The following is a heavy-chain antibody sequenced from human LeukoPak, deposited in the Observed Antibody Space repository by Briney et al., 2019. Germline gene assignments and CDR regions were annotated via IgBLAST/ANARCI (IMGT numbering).Heavy chain of an antibody. J-gene: IGHJ4*02. CDR1: GGSFSGYY. CDR2: INHSGST. Sequence: PSETLSLTCAVYGGSFSGYYWSWIRQPPGKGLEWIGEINHSGSTNYNPSLKSRITISVDTSKNQFSLKLSSVTAADTAVYYCARAGSGYDPFDYWGQGTLVTVSS. D-gene: IGHD2-2*01. CDR3: ARAGSGYDPFDY. V-gene: IGHV4-34*01.